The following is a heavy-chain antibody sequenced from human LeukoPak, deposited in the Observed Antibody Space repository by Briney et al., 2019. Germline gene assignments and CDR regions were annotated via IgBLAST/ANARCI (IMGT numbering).Heavy chain of an antibody. CDR2: ISSSSSYI. V-gene: IGHV3-21*01. J-gene: IGHJ6*02. D-gene: IGHD6-13*01. Sequence: GGSLRLSCAASGFTLSSYSMNWVRQAPGKGLEWVSSISSSSSYIYYADSVKGRFTIYRDNAKNSLYLQMNSLRAEGTAVYYCARAGQQLNYYYGMDVWGQGTTVTVSS. CDR1: GFTLSSYS. CDR3: ARAGQQLNYYYGMDV.